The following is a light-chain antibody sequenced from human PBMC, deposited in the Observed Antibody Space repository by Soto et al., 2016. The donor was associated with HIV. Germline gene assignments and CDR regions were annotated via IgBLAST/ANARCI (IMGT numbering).Light chain of an antibody. J-gene: IGKJ1*01. CDR1: QSINRW. Sequence: DIQVTQSPSTLSPSVGDTVTMTCRASQSINRWLAWYQQKPGKAPKLLIYKTSILESGVPSRFSGSGSETEFSLTIRSLQPDDSATYFCQQYETYSTFGQGTKVAV. CDR2: KTS. V-gene: IGKV1-5*03. CDR3: QQYETYST.